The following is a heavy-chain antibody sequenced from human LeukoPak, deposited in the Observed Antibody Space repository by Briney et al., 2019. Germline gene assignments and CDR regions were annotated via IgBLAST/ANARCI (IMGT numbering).Heavy chain of an antibody. D-gene: IGHD2/OR15-2a*01. CDR2: ISTDGSST. CDR3: ASYLTSIPSCMDV. CDR1: GFTFSSYW. Sequence: GGSLRLSCAASGFTFSSYWMHWVRQAPGKGLVWVSRISTDGSSTTYADSVKGRFTISRDNVKNTLFLQMNSLRAEDTAVYYCASYLTSIPSCMDVWGQGTTVTVSS. J-gene: IGHJ6*02. V-gene: IGHV3-74*01.